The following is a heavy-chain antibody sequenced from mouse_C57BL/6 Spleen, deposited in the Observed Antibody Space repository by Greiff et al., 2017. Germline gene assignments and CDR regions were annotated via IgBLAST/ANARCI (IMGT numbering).Heavy chain of an antibody. CDR2: INPSSGYT. CDR3: ARSHYYGSSDWYFDV. CDR1: GYTFTSYT. J-gene: IGHJ1*03. V-gene: IGHV1-4*01. D-gene: IGHD1-1*01. Sequence: VMLVESGAELARPGASVKMSCKASGYTFTSYTMHWVKQRPGQGLEWIGYINPSSGYTKYNQKFKDKATLTADKSSSTAYMQLSSLTSEDSAVYYYARSHYYGSSDWYFDVWGTGTTVTVSS.